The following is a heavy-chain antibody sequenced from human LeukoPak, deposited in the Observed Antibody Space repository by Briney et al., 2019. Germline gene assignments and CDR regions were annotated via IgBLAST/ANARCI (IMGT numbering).Heavy chain of an antibody. CDR3: ARDPKAHYYGSGSYTL. Sequence: SETLSLTCTVSGGSISSYYWSWIRQPAGKGLEWIGRIYTSGSTNYNPSLKSRVTMSVDTSKNQFSLKLSSVTAADTAAYYCARDPKAHYYGSGSYTLWGQGTLVTVSS. J-gene: IGHJ4*02. D-gene: IGHD3-10*01. V-gene: IGHV4-4*07. CDR2: IYTSGST. CDR1: GGSISSYY.